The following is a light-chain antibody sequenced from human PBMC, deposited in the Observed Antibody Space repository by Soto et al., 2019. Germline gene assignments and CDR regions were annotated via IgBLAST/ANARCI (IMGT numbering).Light chain of an antibody. CDR2: VNSDGSH. CDR3: QTWGSGIHVG. J-gene: IGLJ2*01. CDR1: SGHSSYA. V-gene: IGLV4-69*01. Sequence: QSVLTQSPSASASLGASVKLTCTLSSGHSSYAIAWHQQQPEKGPRYLMKVNSDGSHSKGDGIPDRFSGSSSGAERYLTISSLQSEDEGDYCCQTWGSGIHVGFGGGTKLTVL.